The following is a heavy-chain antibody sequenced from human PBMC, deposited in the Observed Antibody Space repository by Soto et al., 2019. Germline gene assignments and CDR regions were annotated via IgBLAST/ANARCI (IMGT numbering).Heavy chain of an antibody. CDR1: GFTFDDYG. D-gene: IGHD6-19*01. J-gene: IGHJ4*02. V-gene: IGHV3-9*01. CDR2: ISWNSGSI. Sequence: EVQLVESGGGLVQPGRSLRLSCAASGFTFDDYGMHWVRQAPGKGLEWVSSISWNSGSIDFADSVRGRFTISRDNAKNSLYLQMNSLRAEDTALYYCAKDHRAVAGLFHYWGQGTLVTVSP. CDR3: AKDHRAVAGLFHY.